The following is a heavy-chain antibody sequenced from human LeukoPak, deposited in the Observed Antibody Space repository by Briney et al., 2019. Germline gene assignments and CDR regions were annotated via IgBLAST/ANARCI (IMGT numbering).Heavy chain of an antibody. CDR1: GYTFTGYY. Sequence: ASVKVSCKASGYTFTGYYMHWVRQAPGQRLEWMGWINPNSGGTNYAQKFQGRVTMTRDTSISTAYMELSRLRSDDTAVYYCARDLGDFWSGYYYWFDPWGQGTLVTVS. J-gene: IGHJ5*02. V-gene: IGHV1-2*02. D-gene: IGHD3-3*01. CDR2: INPNSGGT. CDR3: ARDLGDFWSGYYYWFDP.